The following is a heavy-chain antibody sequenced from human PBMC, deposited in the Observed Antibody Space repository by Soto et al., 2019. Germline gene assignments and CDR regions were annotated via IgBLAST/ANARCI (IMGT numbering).Heavy chain of an antibody. D-gene: IGHD3-22*01. V-gene: IGHV1-2*02. Sequence: QVHLVQSGAEVKKPGASVNVSCKASGYTFIDYYIHWLRQPPGQGPEWMGWIIPKSGDTKYSEKFQGRVAMTRDTSINTAYMEMTSLRSDDTAVYYCARGFYDSSGFFYAGWFGPWGQGTLVTVSS. CDR1: GYTFIDYY. J-gene: IGHJ5*02. CDR3: ARGFYDSSGFFYAGWFGP. CDR2: IIPKSGDT.